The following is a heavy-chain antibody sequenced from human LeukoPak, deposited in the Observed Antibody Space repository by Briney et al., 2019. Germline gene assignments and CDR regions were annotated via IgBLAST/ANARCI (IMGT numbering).Heavy chain of an antibody. CDR3: ARDAYCGGDCYSSDMDV. CDR2: IIPIFGTA. J-gene: IGHJ6*03. D-gene: IGHD2-21*01. V-gene: IGHV1-69*05. CDR1: GGTFSSYA. Sequence: SVKVSCKASGGTFSSYAISWVRQAPGQGLEWMGGIIPIFGTANYAQKFQGRVTITTDESTSTAYMELSSLRSEDTAVYYCARDAYCGGDCYSSDMDVWGKGTTVTVSS.